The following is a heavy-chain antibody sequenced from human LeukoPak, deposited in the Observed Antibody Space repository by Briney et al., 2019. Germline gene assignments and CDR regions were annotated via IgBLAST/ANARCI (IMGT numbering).Heavy chain of an antibody. CDR2: IWYDGSNK. D-gene: IGHD3-22*01. J-gene: IGHJ5*02. CDR3: ARESYYYDSSGYLNWFDP. Sequence: GGSLRLSCAASGFTFSSYGMHWVRQAPGKGLEWVAVIWYDGSNKYYADSVKGRSTISRDNSKNTLYLQMNSLRAEDTAVYYCARESYYYDSSGYLNWFDPWGQGTLVTVSS. CDR1: GFTFSSYG. V-gene: IGHV3-33*01.